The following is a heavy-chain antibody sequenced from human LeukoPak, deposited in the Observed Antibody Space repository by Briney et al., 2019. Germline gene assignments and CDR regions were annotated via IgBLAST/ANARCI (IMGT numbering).Heavy chain of an antibody. CDR1: GFTFGSYG. D-gene: IGHD3-10*01. CDR3: AREAYGSGSYHFDY. Sequence: GGSLRLSCAASGFTFGSYGMHWVRQAPGQGLEWMGWINPNSGDTNYAQKFQGRVTMTRDTSISTFYTELSRLRSDDSAVYYCAREAYGSGSYHFDYWGQGTLVTVSS. V-gene: IGHV1-2*02. J-gene: IGHJ4*02. CDR2: INPNSGDT.